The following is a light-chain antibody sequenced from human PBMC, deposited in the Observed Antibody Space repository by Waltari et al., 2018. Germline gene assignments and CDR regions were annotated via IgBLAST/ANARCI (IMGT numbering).Light chain of an antibody. Sequence: DIVLTQSPGTLSLSPGERATLSCRASQTVDKNYLAWYQQKPCQAPRLLIDDASSRATGIPDRFSGSGSGTDFTLTISRLEPEDFAMYYCQQCSTPPLTFGGGTKVEIK. V-gene: IGKV3-20*01. J-gene: IGKJ4*01. CDR1: QTVDKNY. CDR2: DAS. CDR3: QQCSTPPLT.